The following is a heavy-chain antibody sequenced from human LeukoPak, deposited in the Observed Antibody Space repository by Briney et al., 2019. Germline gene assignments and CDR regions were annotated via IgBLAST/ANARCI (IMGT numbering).Heavy chain of an antibody. J-gene: IGHJ4*02. CDR1: GGSISSYY. Sequence: PSETLSLTCTVSGGSISSYYWSWIRQPPGKGLEWIGYIYYSGSTNYNPSLKSRVTISVDTSKNQFSLKLTSVTAADTAVYFCGGYGSGTYYPFFWGQGTLVTVSS. V-gene: IGHV4-59*12. CDR2: IYYSGST. CDR3: GGYGSGTYYPFF. D-gene: IGHD3-10*01.